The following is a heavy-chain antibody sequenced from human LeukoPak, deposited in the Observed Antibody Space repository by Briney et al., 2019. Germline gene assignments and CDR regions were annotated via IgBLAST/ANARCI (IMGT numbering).Heavy chain of an antibody. CDR1: GDSISSSSSY. CDR3: ARTYDSPGYYSPDYYYMDV. CDR2: IYYSGST. Sequence: SETLSLTCTVSGDSISSSSSYWGWIRQPPGEGLEWIGSIYYSGSTYYNTSLKSRVTISVDTSKNQFSLRLNSVTAADTAVYFCARTYDSPGYYSPDYYYMDVWGKGTTVTISS. D-gene: IGHD3-22*01. J-gene: IGHJ6*03. V-gene: IGHV4-39*01.